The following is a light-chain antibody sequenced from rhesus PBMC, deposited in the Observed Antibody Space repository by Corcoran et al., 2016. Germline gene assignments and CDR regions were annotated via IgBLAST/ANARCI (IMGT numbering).Light chain of an antibody. CDR1: QSVSSS. CDR3: QQESSWSKT. J-gene: IGKJ1*01. Sequence: EIVMTQSPATLSLSPGERATLSCWASQSVSSSVAWYQPKAGQASRLPIYDASSRVTGIPARFSGRGSGTDVTLTISSLEPEDVAVYFCQQESSWSKTFGQGTKVEIK. CDR2: DAS. V-gene: IGKV3-17*01.